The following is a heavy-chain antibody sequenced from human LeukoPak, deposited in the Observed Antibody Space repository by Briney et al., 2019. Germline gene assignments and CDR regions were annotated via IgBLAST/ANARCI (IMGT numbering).Heavy chain of an antibody. J-gene: IGHJ5*02. V-gene: IGHV3-30-3*01. CDR1: GFTFSSYA. Sequence: GGSLRLSCAASGFTFSSYAMHWVRQAPGKGLEWVAVISYDGSNKYYADSVKGRFTISRDNAKNSLYLQMNSLRAEDTAVYYCARDRNRLVGAFNWFDPWGQGTLVTVSS. D-gene: IGHD1-26*01. CDR3: ARDRNRLVGAFNWFDP. CDR2: ISYDGSNK.